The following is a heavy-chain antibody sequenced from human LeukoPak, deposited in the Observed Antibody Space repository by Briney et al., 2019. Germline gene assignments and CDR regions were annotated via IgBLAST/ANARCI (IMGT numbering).Heavy chain of an antibody. Sequence: PGGSLRLSCAASGFTFNNYGMSWVRQAPGKGLEWVSAISGSGGSTFYADSVKGRFTISRDNSKNTLYLQMNSLRAEDTAVYYCAKDRGYSHGFEYWGQGTLVTVSS. CDR1: GFTFNNYG. J-gene: IGHJ4*02. CDR3: AKDRGYSHGFEY. CDR2: ISGSGGST. D-gene: IGHD5-12*01. V-gene: IGHV3-23*01.